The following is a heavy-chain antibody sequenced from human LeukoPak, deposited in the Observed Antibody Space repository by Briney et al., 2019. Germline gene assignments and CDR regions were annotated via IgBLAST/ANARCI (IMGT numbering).Heavy chain of an antibody. CDR3: ARWGFDGSSSGYYYMDV. Sequence: AASVKVSCKASGYTFTGYYMHWVRQAPGQGLEWMGWINPNSGGTNYAQKFQGRVTMTRDTSISTAYMVLSRLRSDDTAVYYCARWGFDGSSSGYYYMDVWGKGTTVTVSS. CDR1: GYTFTGYY. J-gene: IGHJ6*03. CDR2: INPNSGGT. D-gene: IGHD6-6*01. V-gene: IGHV1-2*02.